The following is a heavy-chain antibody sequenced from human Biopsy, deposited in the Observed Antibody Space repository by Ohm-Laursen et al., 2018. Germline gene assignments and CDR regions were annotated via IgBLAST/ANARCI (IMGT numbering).Heavy chain of an antibody. V-gene: IGHV4-59*12. CDR2: VYYTGST. CDR3: ARGTGRCYVYGAFDI. CDR1: GDSISSYY. Sequence: GTLSLTCTVSGDSISSYYWSWIRQPPGKGLEWIGYVYYTGSTDYNPSLKSRVTISVDTSKNQFSLNLRSVTAADTAVYYCARGTGRCYVYGAFDIWGQGTVVTVSS. D-gene: IGHD1-26*01. J-gene: IGHJ3*02.